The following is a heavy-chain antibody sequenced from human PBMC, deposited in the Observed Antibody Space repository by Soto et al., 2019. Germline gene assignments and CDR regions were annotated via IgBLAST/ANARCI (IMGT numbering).Heavy chain of an antibody. V-gene: IGHV4-34*01. CDR3: ARNIVVVPAAIIYYYYYMDV. CDR2: INHSGST. D-gene: IGHD2-2*02. J-gene: IGHJ6*03. CDR1: GGSFSGYY. Sequence: SVTLSLTCAVYGGSFSGYYWSWIRQHPGKGLEWIGEINHSGSTNYNPSLKSRVTISVDTSKNQFSLKLSSVTAADTAVYYCARNIVVVPAAIIYYYYYMDVWGKGTTVTVS.